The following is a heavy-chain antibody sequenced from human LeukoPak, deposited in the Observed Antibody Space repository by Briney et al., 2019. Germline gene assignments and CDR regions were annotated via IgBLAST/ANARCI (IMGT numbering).Heavy chain of an antibody. CDR1: GFTFSSYW. CDR3: ARGAFMITFGGVIVPPFDY. CDR2: IKQDGSEK. Sequence: GGSLRLSCAASGFTFSSYWMSWVRQAPGKGLEWVANIKQDGSEKYYVDSVKGRFTISRDNAKNSLYLQMNSLRAEDTAVYYCARGAFMITFGGVIVPPFDYWGQGTLVTVSS. D-gene: IGHD3-16*02. V-gene: IGHV3-7*01. J-gene: IGHJ4*02.